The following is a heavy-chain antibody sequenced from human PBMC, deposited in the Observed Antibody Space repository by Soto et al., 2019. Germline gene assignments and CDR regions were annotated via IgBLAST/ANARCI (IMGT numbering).Heavy chain of an antibody. D-gene: IGHD3-3*01. J-gene: IGHJ6*02. CDR1: GGRISRYN. Sequence: SETLSLPCTVSGGRISRYNWSWIRQPAGKGLEWIGRIYTSGSTNYNPSLKSRVTMSVDTSKNQFSLKLSSVTAADTAVYYCARDGYYDFWSGYYIYGMDVWGQGTTVT. CDR2: IYTSGST. V-gene: IGHV4-4*07. CDR3: ARDGYYDFWSGYYIYGMDV.